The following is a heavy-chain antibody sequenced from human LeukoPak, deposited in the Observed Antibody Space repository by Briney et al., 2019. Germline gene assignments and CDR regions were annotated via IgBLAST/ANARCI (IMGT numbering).Heavy chain of an antibody. CDR2: ISSGSSTI. V-gene: IGHV3-48*04. D-gene: IGHD6-13*01. J-gene: IGHJ4*02. Sequence: GGSLRLSCAVSGFTFNAYHMNWVRQAPGKGLEWLAYISSGSSTIYYADSVKGRFTVSRDNAKETLYLQMNSLRAEDTAVYYCARDSIHAAAIDYWGQGTLVTVSS. CDR1: GFTFNAYH. CDR3: ARDSIHAAAIDY.